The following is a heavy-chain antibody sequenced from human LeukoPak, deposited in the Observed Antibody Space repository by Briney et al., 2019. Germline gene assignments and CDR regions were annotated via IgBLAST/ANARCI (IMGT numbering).Heavy chain of an antibody. Sequence: PGGSLRLSCAASGFTFSSYAMSWVRQAPGKGLEWVSVISASGRNTYYLESAKGQFTISTDNSKNTLYLQMSSLRAEDTALYYCVRRGSNYPYYMDVWGKGTTVTVSS. V-gene: IGHV3-23*01. CDR3: VRRGSNYPYYMDV. CDR2: ISASGRNT. J-gene: IGHJ6*03. CDR1: GFTFSSYA.